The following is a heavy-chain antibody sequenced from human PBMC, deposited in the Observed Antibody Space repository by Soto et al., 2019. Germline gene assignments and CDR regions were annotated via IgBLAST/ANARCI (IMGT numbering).Heavy chain of an antibody. Sequence: SAEPACKARRDTXKSYAMHWAHQDPGQSLQWMGWINAGNGNTKYSQKLQGRVTISRETSGSTAYMELSSLRSEDMFVYYCATALGLYYWAYWGQGTPVPVSS. D-gene: IGHD3-10*01. CDR2: INAGNGNT. CDR3: ATALGLYYWAY. V-gene: IGHV1-3*01. CDR1: RDTXKSYA. J-gene: IGHJ4*02.